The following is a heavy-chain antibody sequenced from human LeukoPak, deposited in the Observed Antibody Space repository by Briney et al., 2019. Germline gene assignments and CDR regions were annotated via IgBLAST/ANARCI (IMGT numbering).Heavy chain of an antibody. CDR3: ARGWCYDYVWGSYRYPDAFDI. CDR2: IYYSGST. Sequence: KPSETLSLTCTVSGGSISSYYWSWIRQPPGKGLEWIGYIYYSGSTNYNPSLKSRVTISVDTSKNQFSLKLSSVTAADTAVYYCARGWCYDYVWGSYRYPDAFDIWGQGTMVTVSS. CDR1: GGSISSYY. V-gene: IGHV4-59*01. J-gene: IGHJ3*02. D-gene: IGHD3-16*02.